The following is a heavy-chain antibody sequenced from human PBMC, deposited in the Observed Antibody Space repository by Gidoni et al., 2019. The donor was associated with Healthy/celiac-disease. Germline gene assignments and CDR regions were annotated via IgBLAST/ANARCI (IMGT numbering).Heavy chain of an antibody. CDR1: GGFIRSYY. CDR3: ARVAAGCSGGSCYDYMDV. Sequence: QVQLQESGPGLVKPSETLSLTCTVSGGFIRSYYWSWIRQPPGKGLEWIGYIYYSGSTNYNPSLKSRVTISVDTSKNQFSLKLSSVTAADTAVYYCARVAAGCSGGSCYDYMDVWGKGTTVTVSS. J-gene: IGHJ6*03. D-gene: IGHD2-15*01. V-gene: IGHV4-59*01. CDR2: IYYSGST.